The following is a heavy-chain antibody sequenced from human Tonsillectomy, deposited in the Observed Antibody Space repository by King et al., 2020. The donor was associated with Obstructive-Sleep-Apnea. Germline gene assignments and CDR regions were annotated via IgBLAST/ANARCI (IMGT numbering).Heavy chain of an antibody. CDR1: GFTFTSSA. Sequence: QLVQSGPEVKKPGTSVKVSCKASGFTFTSSAVQWVRQARGQRLEWIGWIVVGSGNTNYAQKFQERVTITRDMSTSTAYMELSSLRSEDTAVYYCAAVPAYQGDYYYGMDVWGQGTTVTVSS. V-gene: IGHV1-58*01. CDR3: AAVPAYQGDYYYGMDV. D-gene: IGHD2-2*01. CDR2: IVVGSGNT. J-gene: IGHJ6*02.